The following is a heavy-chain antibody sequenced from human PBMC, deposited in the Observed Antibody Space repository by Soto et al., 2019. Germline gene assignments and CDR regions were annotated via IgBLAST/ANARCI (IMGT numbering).Heavy chain of an antibody. V-gene: IGHV4-30-2*01. CDR1: GGSISSGGYS. D-gene: IGHD4-17*01. J-gene: IGHJ6*02. CDR2: ICHSGTT. Sequence: SETLSLTCAVSGGSISSGGYSWSWIRQPPGKGLEWIGYICHSGTTYYNPSLKSRVTISVDRSKNQFSLKLSSVTAADTAVYYCARAHYGDYGYGMDVWGQGTTVTVSS. CDR3: ARAHYGDYGYGMDV.